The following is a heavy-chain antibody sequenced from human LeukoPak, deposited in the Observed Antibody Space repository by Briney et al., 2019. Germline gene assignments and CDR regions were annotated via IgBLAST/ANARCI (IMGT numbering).Heavy chain of an antibody. CDR1: GFTFSSYW. Sequence: GGSLRLSCAASGFTFSSYWISWVRQAPGMGLEWVANIKQDGSEKNYVDSAKGRFTISRDNAKNSLYLQMSSLRAEDTAVYYCVRNSPDGWDWGQGTLVTVSS. V-gene: IGHV3-7*03. J-gene: IGHJ4*02. D-gene: IGHD1-26*01. CDR2: IKQDGSEK. CDR3: VRNSPDGWD.